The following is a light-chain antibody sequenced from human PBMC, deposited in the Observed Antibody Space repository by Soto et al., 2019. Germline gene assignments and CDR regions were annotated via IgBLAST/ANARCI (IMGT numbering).Light chain of an antibody. J-gene: IGKJ5*01. V-gene: IGKV1-8*01. Sequence: AIRMTQSPSSFSASTGDRVTITRRASQGISSYLAWYQQKPGKAPKLLIYAASTLQSGVPSRFSGSGSGTDFTLTISCLQSEDFATYYCQQYYSYPTFGQGTRLEIK. CDR3: QQYYSYPT. CDR1: QGISSY. CDR2: AAS.